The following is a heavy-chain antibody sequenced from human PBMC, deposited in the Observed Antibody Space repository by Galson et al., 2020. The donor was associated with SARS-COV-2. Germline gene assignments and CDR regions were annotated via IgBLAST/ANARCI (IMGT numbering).Heavy chain of an antibody. CDR2: IYYSGST. CDR1: GGSISSDDSY. Sequence: SETLSLTCTVSGGSISSDDSYWSWIRQPPGKALEWIGYIYYSGSTYYNPSLKSRVTMSVDTSKNQFSLMLNSVTAADTAVYYCDREHSPDWFDPWGQGILVTVSS. CDR3: DREHSPDWFDP. V-gene: IGHV4-30-4*08. J-gene: IGHJ5*02.